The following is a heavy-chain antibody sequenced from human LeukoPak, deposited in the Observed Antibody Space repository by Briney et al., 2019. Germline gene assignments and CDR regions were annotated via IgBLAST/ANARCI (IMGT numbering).Heavy chain of an antibody. Sequence: ASVKVSCKASGYTFTGYYMHWVRQAPGQGLEWMGGIIPIFGTANYAQKFQGRVTITADESTSTAYMELSSLRSEGTAVYYCARAPITMVRGVKYYYYYMDVWGKGTTVTISS. V-gene: IGHV1-69*13. CDR3: ARAPITMVRGVKYYYYYMDV. CDR1: GYTFTGYY. CDR2: IIPIFGTA. J-gene: IGHJ6*03. D-gene: IGHD3-10*01.